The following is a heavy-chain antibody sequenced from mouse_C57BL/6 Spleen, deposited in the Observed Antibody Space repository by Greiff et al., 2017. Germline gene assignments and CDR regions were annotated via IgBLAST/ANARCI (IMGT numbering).Heavy chain of an antibody. Sequence: VQLQESGAELVKPGASVKLSCKASGYTFTSYWMQWVKQRPGQGLEWIGEIDPSDSYTNYNQKFKGKATLTVDTSSSTAYMQLSSLTSEDSAVYYCARYDGYYYYALDYWGQGTSVTVSS. V-gene: IGHV1-50*01. J-gene: IGHJ4*01. CDR3: ARYDGYYYYALDY. D-gene: IGHD2-3*01. CDR2: IDPSDSYT. CDR1: GYTFTSYW.